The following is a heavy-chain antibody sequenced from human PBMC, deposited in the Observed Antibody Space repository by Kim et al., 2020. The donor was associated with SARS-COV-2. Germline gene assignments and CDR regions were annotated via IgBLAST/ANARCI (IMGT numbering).Heavy chain of an antibody. CDR1: GYSFTSYW. Sequence: GESLMISCKGSGYSFTSYWIGWVRQMPGKGLEWMGIIYPGDSDTRYSPSFQGQVTISADKSISTAYLQWSSLKASDTAMYYCARQNHYDILTGSHYFDYWGQGTLVTVSS. J-gene: IGHJ4*02. CDR2: IYPGDSDT. D-gene: IGHD3-9*01. CDR3: ARQNHYDILTGSHYFDY. V-gene: IGHV5-51*01.